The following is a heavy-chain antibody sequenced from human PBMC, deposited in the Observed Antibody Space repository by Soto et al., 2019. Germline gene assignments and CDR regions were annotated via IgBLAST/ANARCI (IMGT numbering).Heavy chain of an antibody. CDR2: IYYSGST. CDR1: GGSISSSSYY. J-gene: IGHJ2*01. V-gene: IGHV4-39*01. CDR3: ASPGNIVGCCWWYFDL. Sequence: QLQLQESGPGLVKPSETLSLTCTVSGGSISSSSYYWGWIRQPPGKGLEWIGSIYYSGSTYYNPSLKSRVTLSADTSKNQFSLKLSSVTAADTAVYYCASPGNIVGCCWWYFDLWGRGTLVTVSS. D-gene: IGHD2-15*01.